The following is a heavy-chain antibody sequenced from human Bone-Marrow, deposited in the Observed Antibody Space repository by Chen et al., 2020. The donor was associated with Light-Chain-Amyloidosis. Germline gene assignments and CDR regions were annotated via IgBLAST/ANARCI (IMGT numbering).Heavy chain of an antibody. CDR3: GSGRDGYNFTY. D-gene: IGHD5-12*01. CDR1: GYTFPNYW. V-gene: IGHV5-51*01. CDR2: IYPDASVA. J-gene: IGHJ4*02. Sequence: EVQLEQSGPEVKKPGESLKISCKGSGYTFPNYWIGWVRQMPGNGLEWMGVIYPDASVAKYSPSFGGRDPIPAKKPTPPATLKGGGLRASNTPMFYWGSGRDGYNFTYGAQETL.